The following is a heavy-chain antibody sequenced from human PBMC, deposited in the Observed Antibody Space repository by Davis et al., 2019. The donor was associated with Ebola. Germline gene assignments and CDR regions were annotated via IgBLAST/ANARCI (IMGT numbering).Heavy chain of an antibody. CDR2: INEDGTEE. CDR1: GFTLSNYW. J-gene: IGHJ4*02. Sequence: PGGSLRLSCAASGFTLSNYWMSWLRQAPGRGLEWVANINEDGTEEYYVDSVKGRFTISRDNAKNSLYLQMNSLRAEDTAVYYCGRDRPRDYWGQGTLVTVSS. CDR3: GRDRPRDY. V-gene: IGHV3-7*01.